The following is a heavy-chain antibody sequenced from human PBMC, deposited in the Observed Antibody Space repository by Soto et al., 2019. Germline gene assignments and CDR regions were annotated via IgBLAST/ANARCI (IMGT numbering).Heavy chain of an antibody. V-gene: IGHV4-30-4*01. J-gene: IGHJ4*02. CDR3: ARGYYYDSSGYQTDYFDY. CDR1: GGSISSGDYY. D-gene: IGHD3-22*01. Sequence: QVQLQESGPGLVKPSQTLSLTSTVSGGSISSGDYYWSWIRQPPGKGLEWIGYIYYSGSTYYNPSLKSRVTISVDTSKNQFSLKLSSVTAADTAVYYCARGYYYDSSGYQTDYFDYWGQGTLVTVSS. CDR2: IYYSGST.